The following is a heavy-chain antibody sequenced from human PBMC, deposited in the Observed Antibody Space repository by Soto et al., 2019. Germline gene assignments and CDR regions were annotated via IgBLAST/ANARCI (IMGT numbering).Heavy chain of an antibody. CDR1: GFTFGDYA. CDR3: ARDQGCSGGSCYLSRYYYYGMDV. D-gene: IGHD2-15*01. CDR2: IRSKAYGGTT. Sequence: SLRLSCTASGFTFGDYAMSWFRQAPGKGLEWVGFIRSKAYGGTTEYAASVKGRFTISRDDSKSIAYLQMNSLRAEDTAVYYCARDQGCSGGSCYLSRYYYYGMDVWGQGTTVTVSS. V-gene: IGHV3-49*03. J-gene: IGHJ6*02.